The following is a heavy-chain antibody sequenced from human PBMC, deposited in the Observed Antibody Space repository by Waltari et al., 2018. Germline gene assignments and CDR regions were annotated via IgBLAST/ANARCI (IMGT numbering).Heavy chain of an antibody. CDR3: ARAGYDSSGYYVLVDY. CDR1: GGSISSYY. CDR2: IYYSGST. V-gene: IGHV4-59*01. J-gene: IGHJ4*02. Sequence: QVQLQESGPGLVKPSETLSLTCPVSGGSISSYYWIWIRQPPGKGLEWIGYIYYSGSTNYNPSLKSRVTISVDTSKNQFSLKLSSVTAADTAVYYCARAGYDSSGYYVLVDYWGQGTLVTVSS. D-gene: IGHD3-22*01.